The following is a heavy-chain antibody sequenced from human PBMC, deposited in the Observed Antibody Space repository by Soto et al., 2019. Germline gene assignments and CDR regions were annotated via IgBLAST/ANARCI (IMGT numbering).Heavy chain of an antibody. CDR3: ARSGRNAYYNMDV. CDR2: IYPGDSDT. Sequence: PGESLKISCNGSGYSFPTFWIGWVRQMPGKGLEWMGVIYPGDSDTRYSPSFQGQVTISADRSISTAYLQWSSLKASDTAIYYCARSGRNAYYNMDVWGQGTTVTVSS. CDR1: GYSFPTFW. V-gene: IGHV5-51*01. J-gene: IGHJ6*02. D-gene: IGHD3-16*01.